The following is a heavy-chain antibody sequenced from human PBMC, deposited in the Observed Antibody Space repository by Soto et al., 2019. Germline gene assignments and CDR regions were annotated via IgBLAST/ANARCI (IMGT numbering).Heavy chain of an antibody. CDR1: GFTFSTYW. D-gene: IGHD3-16*01. CDR2: IKHDGTQK. V-gene: IGHV3-7*01. CDR3: GGGDY. Sequence: EVQMVESGGDLVQPGGSLRLSCAASGFTFSTYWMNWVRQAPGKGLEWVANIKHDGTQKYYMDSVKGRFTISRDNAKNSLYLQISSLRVEDTAVYYCGGGDYWGQGTLDTVSS. J-gene: IGHJ4*02.